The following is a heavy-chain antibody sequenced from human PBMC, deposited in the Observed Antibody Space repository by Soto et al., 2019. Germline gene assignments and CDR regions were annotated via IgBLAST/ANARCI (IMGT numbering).Heavy chain of an antibody. V-gene: IGHV1-58*01. J-gene: IGHJ4*02. CDR1: GFTFTSSA. CDR3: AADPDYGDSRDY. Sequence: GASVKVSCKASGFTFTSSAVQWVRQARGQRLEWIGWIVVGSGNTKYSQKFQGRVTITRDTSASTAYMELSSLRSEDTAVYYCAADPDYGDSRDYWGQGTLVTVSS. CDR2: IVVGSGNT. D-gene: IGHD4-17*01.